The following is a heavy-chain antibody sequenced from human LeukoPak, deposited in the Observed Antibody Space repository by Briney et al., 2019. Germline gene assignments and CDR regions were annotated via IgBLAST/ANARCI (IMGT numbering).Heavy chain of an antibody. CDR1: GFTFSSYA. D-gene: IGHD5-24*01. Sequence: GGSLRLSCAASGFTFSSYAMSWVRQAPGKGLEWVSAISGSGGSTYYADSVKGRFTISRDNSKNTLYLQMNSLRAEDTAVYYCAKDRWDGYNQYYFDYWGQGALVTVSS. CDR2: ISGSGGST. CDR3: AKDRWDGYNQYYFDY. J-gene: IGHJ4*02. V-gene: IGHV3-23*01.